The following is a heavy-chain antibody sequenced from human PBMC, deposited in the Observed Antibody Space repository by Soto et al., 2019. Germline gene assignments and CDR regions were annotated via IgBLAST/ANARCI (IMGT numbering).Heavy chain of an antibody. V-gene: IGHV4-30-2*01. D-gene: IGHD3-9*01. CDR2: VYQNGNA. CDR1: GASIASGGYC. CDR3: ARGGADWSLRNFDV. J-gene: IGHJ2*01. Sequence: QLQLQESGSGLVKPSQILSLTCTVSGASIASGGYCWSWIRQPPGKALESIGYVYQNGNAYLNPSLKSRVTMSVDKSKNQFSLKLSSVTAADTAVYFCARGGADWSLRNFDVWGRGTLVSVSS.